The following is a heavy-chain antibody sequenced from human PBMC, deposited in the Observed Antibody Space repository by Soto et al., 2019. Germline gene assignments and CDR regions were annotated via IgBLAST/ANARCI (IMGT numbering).Heavy chain of an antibody. D-gene: IGHD1-26*01. CDR3: ARDLLVGDAWELPDYYGMDV. V-gene: IGHV1-2*04. J-gene: IGHJ6*02. CDR2: INPNSGGT. CDR1: GYTFTGYY. Sequence: GASVKVSCKASGYTFTGYYMHWVRQAPGQGLEWMGWINPNSGGTNYAQKFQGWVTMTRDTSISTAYMELSRLRSDDTAVYYCARDLLVGDAWELPDYYGMDVWGQGTTVTVS.